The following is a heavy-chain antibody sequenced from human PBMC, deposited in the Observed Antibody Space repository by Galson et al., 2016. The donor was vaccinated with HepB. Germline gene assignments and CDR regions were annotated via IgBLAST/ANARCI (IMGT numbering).Heavy chain of an antibody. CDR3: ARGGAWGVSPGDAFDI. CDR1: GFTFSDYY. CDR2: SSGSSTYT. J-gene: IGHJ3*02. Sequence: SLRLSYAASGFTFSDYYMTWIRQSPGKGLEWVSYSSGSSTYTNYADSVKGRFTISRDNAKNSLYLQMNSLRAEDTAVYYCARGGAWGVSPGDAFDIWGRGTMVTASS. D-gene: IGHD3-10*01. V-gene: IGHV3-11*06.